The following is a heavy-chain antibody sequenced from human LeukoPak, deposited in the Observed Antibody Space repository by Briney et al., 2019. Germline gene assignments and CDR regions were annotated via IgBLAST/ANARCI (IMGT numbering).Heavy chain of an antibody. V-gene: IGHV3-7*03. CDR3: AKDPSTVTTPVDY. J-gene: IGHJ4*02. CDR2: IKQDGSEK. Sequence: GGSLRLSCAASGFTVSNNYMSWVRQAPGKGLEWVANIKQDGSEKYYVDSVKGRFTISRDNAKNSLYLQMNSLRAEDTAVYYCAKDPSTVTTPVDYWGQGTLVTVSS. CDR1: GFTVSNNY. D-gene: IGHD4-17*01.